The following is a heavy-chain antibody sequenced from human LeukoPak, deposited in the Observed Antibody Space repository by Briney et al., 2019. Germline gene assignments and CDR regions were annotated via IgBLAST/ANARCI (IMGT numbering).Heavy chain of an antibody. CDR3: ARQTGSGLFILP. J-gene: IGHJ4*02. CDR2: IYYSGNT. D-gene: IGHD3/OR15-3a*01. CDR1: GVSIGSSNSY. Sequence: SETLSLTCTVSGVSIGSSNSYWGWIRQPPGKGLEWIGSIYYSGNTYYNASLKSQVSISIDTSKNQFSLRLTSVTAADTAVYYCARQTGSGLFILPGGQGTLVTVSS. V-gene: IGHV4-39*01.